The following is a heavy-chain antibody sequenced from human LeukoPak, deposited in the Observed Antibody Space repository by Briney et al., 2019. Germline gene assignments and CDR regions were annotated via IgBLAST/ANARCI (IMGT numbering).Heavy chain of an antibody. D-gene: IGHD2-2*01. J-gene: IGHJ3*02. V-gene: IGHV1-46*01. CDR2: INPSGGST. Sequence: ASVKVSCKASGYTFTSYYMHWVRQAPGQGLEWMGIINPSGGSTSYAQKFQGRVTMTRDTSTSTVYMELSSLGSEDTAVYYCASQIGSPVVEDAFDIWGQGTMVTVSS. CDR1: GYTFTSYY. CDR3: ASQIGSPVVEDAFDI.